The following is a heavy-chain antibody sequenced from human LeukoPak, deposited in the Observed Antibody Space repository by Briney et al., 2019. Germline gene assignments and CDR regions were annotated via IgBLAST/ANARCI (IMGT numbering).Heavy chain of an antibody. CDR1: GFTFSSYA. Sequence: GGSLRLSCAASGFTFSSYAMRWVRQAPGKGLEWVSGITSSGDITYYGDSVKGRFTISRDNSKNTLYLQMNSLRAEDTAVYYCAKATVGATGGSFDNWGQGTLVTVSS. J-gene: IGHJ4*02. V-gene: IGHV3-23*01. CDR2: ITSSGDIT. D-gene: IGHD1-26*01. CDR3: AKATVGATGGSFDN.